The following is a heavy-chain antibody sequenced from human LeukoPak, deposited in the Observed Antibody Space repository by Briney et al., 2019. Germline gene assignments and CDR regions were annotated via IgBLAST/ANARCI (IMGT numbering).Heavy chain of an antibody. CDR1: GYPFTSYG. Sequence: ASLKVSCKTSGYPFTSYGITWVRQAPGQGLEWMGWISGYNGKTNYAEKLQGRVTMTIDTSTTTAYMELTSLRFDDTAVYYCARALRAYYDSSGYYHQPDAFDFWGQGTVVSVSS. J-gene: IGHJ3*01. CDR3: ARALRAYYDSSGYYHQPDAFDF. D-gene: IGHD3-22*01. V-gene: IGHV1-18*01. CDR2: ISGYNGKT.